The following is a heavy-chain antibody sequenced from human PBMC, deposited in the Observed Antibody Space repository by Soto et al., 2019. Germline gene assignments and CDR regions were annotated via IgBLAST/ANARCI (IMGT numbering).Heavy chain of an antibody. D-gene: IGHD2-2*01. Sequence: EVQLVESGGGLVQPGGSLRLSCAASGFTVSSNYMSWVRQAPGKGLEWVSVIYSGGRTYYADSVKGRFTISRDNCKKTLYLQMNSLRAEDTAVYYCARDCSSTSCYGSDAFDIWGQGTMVTVSS. V-gene: IGHV3-66*01. CDR3: ARDCSSTSCYGSDAFDI. J-gene: IGHJ3*02. CDR1: GFTVSSNY. CDR2: IYSGGRT.